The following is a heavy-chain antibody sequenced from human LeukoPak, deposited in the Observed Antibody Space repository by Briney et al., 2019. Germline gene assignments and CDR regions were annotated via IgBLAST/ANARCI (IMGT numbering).Heavy chain of an antibody. J-gene: IGHJ4*02. Sequence: GGSLRLSCAASGFTVSSNYMSWVRQAPGKGLEWVSVIYSGSSTYYAVSVKGRFTISRDNSKNTLYLQMSILRAEDTAVYYCARGYRCYYYSFDYWGQGTLVTVSS. D-gene: IGHD3-22*01. CDR3: ARGYRCYYYSFDY. CDR2: IYSGSST. V-gene: IGHV3-66*01. CDR1: GFTVSSNY.